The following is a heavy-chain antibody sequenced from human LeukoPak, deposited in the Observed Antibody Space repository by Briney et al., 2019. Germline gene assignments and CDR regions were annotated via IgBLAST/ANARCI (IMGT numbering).Heavy chain of an antibody. J-gene: IGHJ4*02. CDR1: GFTFSSYA. D-gene: IGHD4-17*01. V-gene: IGHV3-23*01. CDR2: FSGSGSRT. CDR3: AKDRAQWTVTTIYFDY. Sequence: PGGSLTLSCAASGFTFSSYAMSGVPQAPGEGLEGLSAFSGSGSRTYYADSVKGRFTIARDNSKNTLYLQMNSLRAEDTAAYYCAKDRAQWTVTTIYFDYWGQGTLVTVSS.